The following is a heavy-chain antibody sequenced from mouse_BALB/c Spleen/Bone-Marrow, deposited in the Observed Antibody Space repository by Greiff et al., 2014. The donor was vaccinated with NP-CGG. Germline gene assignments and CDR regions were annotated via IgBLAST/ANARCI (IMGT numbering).Heavy chain of an antibody. J-gene: IGHJ4*01. Sequence: VQLKESGPELVKPGASVKISCTGSGYALSSSWMNWVKQRPGQGLEWIGRIYPGDGDTNSNGRFKGKATLTADRSSNTAYMQLSSLTSVDSAVYFCARSAYYGSSYGAMDYWGRGTSVTVSS. CDR1: GYALSSSW. D-gene: IGHD1-1*01. CDR2: IYPGDGDT. CDR3: ARSAYYGSSYGAMDY. V-gene: IGHV1-82*01.